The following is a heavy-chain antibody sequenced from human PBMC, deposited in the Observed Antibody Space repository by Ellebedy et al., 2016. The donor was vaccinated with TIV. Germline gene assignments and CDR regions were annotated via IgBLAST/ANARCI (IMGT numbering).Heavy chain of an antibody. D-gene: IGHD2-2*01. CDR2: VSFNGTLQ. CDR1: GFTFRLFG. J-gene: IGHJ4*02. CDR3: ASQNGAYCSSHTCSHGLDY. Sequence: GGSLRLXXAVSGFTFRLFGMHWVRQTPGRGLEWVAAVSFNGTLQYYAESVKGRFTGSRDNAKTTLYLHMDSLRVEDTGIYYCASQNGAYCSSHTCSHGLDYWGQGTPVTVSS. V-gene: IGHV3-33*05.